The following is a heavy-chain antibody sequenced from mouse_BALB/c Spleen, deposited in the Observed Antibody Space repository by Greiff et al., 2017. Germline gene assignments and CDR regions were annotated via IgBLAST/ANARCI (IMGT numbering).Heavy chain of an antibody. J-gene: IGHJ2*01. CDR1: GFTFSSFG. Sequence: DVMLVESGGGLVQPGGSRKLSCAASGFTFSSFGMHWVRQAPEKGLEWVAYISSGSSTIYYADTVKGRFTISRDNPKNTLFLQMTSLRSEDTAMYYCARSNYDDYFDYWGQGTTLTVSS. CDR3: ARSNYDDYFDY. CDR2: ISSGSSTI. D-gene: IGHD2-4*01. V-gene: IGHV5-17*02.